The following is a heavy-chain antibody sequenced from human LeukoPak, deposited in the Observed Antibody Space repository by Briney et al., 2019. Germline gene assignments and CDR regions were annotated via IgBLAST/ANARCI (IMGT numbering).Heavy chain of an antibody. CDR2: IKSKTDGGTT. D-gene: IGHD5-12*01. Sequence: MPGGSLRLSCAAPGFTFSNAWMSWVRQAPGKGLEWVGRIKSKTDGGTTDYAAPVKGRFTISRDDSKNTLYLQMNSLKTEDTAVYYCTTDSYDLPIPYFDYWGQGTLVTVSS. V-gene: IGHV3-15*01. J-gene: IGHJ4*02. CDR3: TTDSYDLPIPYFDY. CDR1: GFTFSNAW.